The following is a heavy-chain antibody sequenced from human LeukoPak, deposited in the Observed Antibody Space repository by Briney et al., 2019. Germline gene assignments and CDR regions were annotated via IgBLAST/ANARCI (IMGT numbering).Heavy chain of an antibody. Sequence: PGGSLRLSCAASGFTFSSYAMSWVRQAPGKGLEWVSAISGSGGSTYYADCVKGRFTISRDSSKNTLYLQMNSLRAEDTAVYYCAKESLYGSGSYFDNWFDPWGQGTLVTVSS. J-gene: IGHJ5*02. CDR1: GFTFSSYA. CDR2: ISGSGGST. V-gene: IGHV3-23*01. D-gene: IGHD3-10*01. CDR3: AKESLYGSGSYFDNWFDP.